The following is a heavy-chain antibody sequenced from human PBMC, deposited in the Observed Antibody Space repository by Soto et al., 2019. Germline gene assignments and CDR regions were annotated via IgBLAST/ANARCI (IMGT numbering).Heavy chain of an antibody. J-gene: IGHJ3*02. V-gene: IGHV3-48*03. CDR1: GFTFSSYE. CDR3: ARDDDSSYRSRAFDT. D-gene: IGHD3-22*01. Sequence: LRLSCAASGFTFSSYEMSWVRQAPGKGLEWVSYISSSGSTMYHADSVKGRFTISRDNAKSSLYLQMNSLRAEDTAVYYCARDDDSSYRSRAFDTWGQGTMVTVSS. CDR2: ISSSGSTM.